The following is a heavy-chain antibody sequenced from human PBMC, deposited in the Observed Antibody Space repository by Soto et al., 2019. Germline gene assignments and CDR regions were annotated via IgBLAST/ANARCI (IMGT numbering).Heavy chain of an antibody. J-gene: IGHJ4*02. D-gene: IGHD3-22*01. CDR2: IYSSGST. V-gene: IGHV4-31*03. CDR3: ARDGDGSGYFLDY. Sequence: QVQLRESGPGLVKPSQTLSLICTVSGGSISSGGYYWSWIRQHPGKGLEWTGYIYSSGSTYYNPSLKVRHTMSLDTSKNHFALNLSSVTAADTAVYYCARDGDGSGYFLDYWGQGTLVTVSS. CDR1: GGSISSGGYY.